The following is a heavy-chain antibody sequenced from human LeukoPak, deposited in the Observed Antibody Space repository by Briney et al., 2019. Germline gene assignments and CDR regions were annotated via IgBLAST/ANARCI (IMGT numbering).Heavy chain of an antibody. CDR3: ARDYGDIPPDWYYDL. CDR2: IYYTGST. J-gene: IGHJ2*01. Sequence: SETLSLTCTVSGGFISSSYWSWIRQPPGKGLEWIGYIYYTGSTTYNPSLKSRVTISVDTSKNQFSLKLRSVTAADTAVYYCARDYGDIPPDWYYDLWGRGTLVTVSS. CDR1: GGFISSSY. D-gene: IGHD4-17*01. V-gene: IGHV4-59*01.